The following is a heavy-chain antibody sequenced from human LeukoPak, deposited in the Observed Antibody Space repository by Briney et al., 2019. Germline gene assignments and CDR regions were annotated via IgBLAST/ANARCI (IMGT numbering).Heavy chain of an antibody. J-gene: IGHJ4*02. CDR3: ARGSVVVAATGVIGYFDY. CDR2: INHSGST. Sequence: KPSETLSLTCAVYGGSFSGYYWSWIRQPPGKGLEWLGEINHSGSTNYNPSLKSRVTISVDTSKNQFSLKLSSVTAADTAVYYCARGSVVVAATGVIGYFDYWGQGTLVTVSS. D-gene: IGHD2-15*01. CDR1: GGSFSGYY. V-gene: IGHV4-34*01.